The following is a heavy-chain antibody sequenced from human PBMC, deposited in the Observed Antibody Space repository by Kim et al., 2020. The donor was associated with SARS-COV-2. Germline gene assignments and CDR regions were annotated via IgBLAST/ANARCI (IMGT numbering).Heavy chain of an antibody. J-gene: IGHJ4*02. CDR3: AKGAAMVTGVYFDY. V-gene: IGHV3-43D*03. Sequence: GGSLRLSCAASGFTFDDYAMHWVRQAPGKGLEWVSLISWDGGSTYSADSVKGRFTISRENSKNSLYLQMNSLRAEDTALYYCAKGAAMVTGVYFDYRGQGTLVTVSS. D-gene: IGHD5-18*01. CDR2: ISWDGGST. CDR1: GFTFDDYA.